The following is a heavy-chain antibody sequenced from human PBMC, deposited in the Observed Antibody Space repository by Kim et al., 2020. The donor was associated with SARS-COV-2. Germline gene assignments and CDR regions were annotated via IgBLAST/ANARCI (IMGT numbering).Heavy chain of an antibody. J-gene: IGHJ4*02. CDR3: ARDRGSYYSGNEMLFDY. CDR1: GFTFSSYS. D-gene: IGHD1-26*01. V-gene: IGHV3-48*02. Sequence: GGSLRLSCAASGFTFSSYSMNWVRQAPGKGLEWVSYISSSSSTIYYADSVKGRFTISRDNAKNSLYLQMNSLRDEDTAVYYCARDRGSYYSGNEMLFDYWGQGTLVTVSS. CDR2: ISSSSSTI.